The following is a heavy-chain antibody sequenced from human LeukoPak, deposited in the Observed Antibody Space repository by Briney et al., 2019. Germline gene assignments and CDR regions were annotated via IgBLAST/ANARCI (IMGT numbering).Heavy chain of an antibody. CDR1: GGSFSGYY. J-gene: IGHJ4*02. D-gene: IGHD3-3*01. CDR3: ARGRFDFWSGPFAGD. CDR2: INHSGST. V-gene: IGHV4-34*01. Sequence: SETLSLTCAVYGGSFSGYYWSWIRQPPGKGLEWIGEINHSGSTNYNPSLKSRVTISVDTSKNQFSLKLSSVTAADTAVYYCARGRFDFWSGPFAGDWGQGTLVTVSP.